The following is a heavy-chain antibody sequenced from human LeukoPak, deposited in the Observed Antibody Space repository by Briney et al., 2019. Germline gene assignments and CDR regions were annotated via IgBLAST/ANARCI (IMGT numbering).Heavy chain of an antibody. Sequence: PGGSLRLSCAASGFTFSTYWMTWVRQAPGKGLEWVANIKQDGSEKYFVDSVKGRFTISRDNAKNSLYLQMNSLRAEDTAVYYCARTTLTILPIGFDPWGQGTLVTVSS. V-gene: IGHV3-7*01. CDR3: ARTTLTILPIGFDP. CDR2: IKQDGSEK. J-gene: IGHJ5*02. CDR1: GFTFSTYW. D-gene: IGHD4-17*01.